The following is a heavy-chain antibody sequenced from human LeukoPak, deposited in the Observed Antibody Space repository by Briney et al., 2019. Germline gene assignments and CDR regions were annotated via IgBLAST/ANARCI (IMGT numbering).Heavy chain of an antibody. CDR1: GLSISDYY. J-gene: IGHJ4*02. V-gene: IGHV3-11*01. CDR2: ISSVTSAI. Sequence: GGSLRLSCAASGLSISDYYMTWIRQAPGGGLQWIACISSVTSAIHYASSMKGRFTMSRDNAKNSVYLQMNSLRTEDTAMYFCVSTPAIRRLNFWGQGTLVTVSS. D-gene: IGHD3-16*01. CDR3: VSTPAIRRLNF.